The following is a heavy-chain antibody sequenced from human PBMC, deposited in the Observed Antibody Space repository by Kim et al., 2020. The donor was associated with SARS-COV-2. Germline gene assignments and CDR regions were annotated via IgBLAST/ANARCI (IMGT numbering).Heavy chain of an antibody. Sequence: SETLSLTCAVSGGSIGSGGYSWSWIRQPPGKGLEWVGYIFHSGRSYYNPSLKSRVTISGDMSKNQFSLRLTSVTAADTAVYYCARVGAAAAHYGMDVWG. V-gene: IGHV4-30-2*01. CDR3: ARVGAAAAHYGMDV. D-gene: IGHD6-13*01. J-gene: IGHJ6*02. CDR2: IFHSGRS. CDR1: GGSIGSGGYS.